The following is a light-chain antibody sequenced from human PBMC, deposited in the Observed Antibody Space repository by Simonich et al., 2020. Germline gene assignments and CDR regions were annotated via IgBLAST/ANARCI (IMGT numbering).Light chain of an antibody. CDR1: SRDVCGYNY. Sequence: QSALTQPRPVSGAPGQSGSLSRTGTSRDVCGYNYVSWYQQHPGKAPQHMIYDVSKRPSGVSNRFSGSKSGNTASLTISGLQAEDEADYYCSSYASSSTWVFGGGTKLTVL. CDR2: DVS. J-gene: IGLJ3*02. V-gene: IGLV2-11*01. CDR3: SSYASSSTWV.